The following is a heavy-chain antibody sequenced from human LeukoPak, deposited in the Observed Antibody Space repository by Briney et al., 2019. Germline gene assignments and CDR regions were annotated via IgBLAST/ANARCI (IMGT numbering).Heavy chain of an antibody. V-gene: IGHV3-74*01. D-gene: IGHD5-24*01. Sequence: GGSLRLSCAASGFTFSNYWMHWLRQAPGKGLLCVSSINADGSLTSYADSVKGRFTISRDNAKNTVYLQMSSLRVEDTAVYYCVRLESEWGQGTLVTVSS. CDR1: GFTFSNYW. CDR2: INADGSLT. J-gene: IGHJ4*02. CDR3: VRLESE.